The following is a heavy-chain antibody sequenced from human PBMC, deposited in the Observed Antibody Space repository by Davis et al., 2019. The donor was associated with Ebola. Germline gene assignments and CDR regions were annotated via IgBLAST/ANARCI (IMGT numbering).Heavy chain of an antibody. D-gene: IGHD6-6*01. V-gene: IGHV3-30*02. CDR1: GFTFSSYG. Sequence: PGGSLRLSCAASGFTFSSYGMHWVRQAPGKGLEWVAFIRYDGSNKYYADSVKGRFTISRDNSKNTLYLQMNSLRAEDTAVYYCARDGDSSSLGDYYYYGMDVWGKGTTVTVSS. CDR2: IRYDGSNK. J-gene: IGHJ6*04. CDR3: ARDGDSSSLGDYYYYGMDV.